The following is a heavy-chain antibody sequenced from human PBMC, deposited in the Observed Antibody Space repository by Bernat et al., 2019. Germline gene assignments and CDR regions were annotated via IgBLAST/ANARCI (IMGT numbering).Heavy chain of an antibody. D-gene: IGHD2-21*02. Sequence: EVQLVESGGGVVQPGGSLRLSCAASGFTFDVYAMHWVRQAPGYGLEWVSLISGVGGSTYYTESVKGRFSISRDNSKNSLYLQMNSLRTEDTALYYCAKDKGRATAIEFDYWGQGTRVTVAS. CDR3: AKDKGRATAIEFDY. V-gene: IGHV3-43*02. CDR2: ISGVGGST. CDR1: GFTFDVYA. J-gene: IGHJ4*02.